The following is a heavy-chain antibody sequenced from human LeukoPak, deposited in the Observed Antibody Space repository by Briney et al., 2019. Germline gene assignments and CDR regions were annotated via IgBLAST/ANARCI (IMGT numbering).Heavy chain of an antibody. D-gene: IGHD6-13*01. Sequence: VASVKVSCKASGYTLINYYMHWVRQAPGQGLEWMGIMNPSDGSTSYAQKFQGRVTMTRDTSTSTVYMELSSLRSEDTAVYSCARGRPSLATAGLLDFWGQRTLVTVSP. CDR3: ARGRPSLATAGLLDF. CDR2: MNPSDGST. CDR1: GYTLINYY. J-gene: IGHJ4*02. V-gene: IGHV1-46*01.